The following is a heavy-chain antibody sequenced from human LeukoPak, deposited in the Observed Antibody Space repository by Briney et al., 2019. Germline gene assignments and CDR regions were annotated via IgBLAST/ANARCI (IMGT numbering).Heavy chain of an antibody. Sequence: ASVKVSCKASGYTFIDYHIHWVRQAPGQGLEWMGRIIPNSGGTDYAQKFQGRVTMTRDTSISTAYMELSRLRSDDTAVYYCASNYYDSSGYSFDYWGQGTLVTVSS. CDR3: ASNYYDSSGYSFDY. CDR2: IIPNSGGT. D-gene: IGHD3-22*01. CDR1: GYTFIDYH. J-gene: IGHJ4*02. V-gene: IGHV1-2*02.